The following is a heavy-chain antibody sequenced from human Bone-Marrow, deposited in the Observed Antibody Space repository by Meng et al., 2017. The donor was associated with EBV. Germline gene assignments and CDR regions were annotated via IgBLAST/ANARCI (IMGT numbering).Heavy chain of an antibody. CDR2: ISSSSSYI. Sequence: VQLVESGGGLVKPGGSLRLSCAASGFTFSSYSMNWVRQAPGKGLEWVSSISSSSSYIYYADSVKGRFTISRDNAKNSLYLQMNSLRAEDTAVYYCAREEEGTYCGGDCYSDYWGQGTLVTVSS. J-gene: IGHJ4*02. CDR1: GFTFSSYS. D-gene: IGHD2-21*02. CDR3: AREEEGTYCGGDCYSDY. V-gene: IGHV3-21*01.